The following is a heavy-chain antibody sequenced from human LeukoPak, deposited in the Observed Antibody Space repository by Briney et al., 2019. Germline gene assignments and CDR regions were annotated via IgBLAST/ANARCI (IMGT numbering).Heavy chain of an antibody. V-gene: IGHV3-73*01. Sequence: GGSLRLSCAASGFTFSGSAMHWVRQASGKGLEWVGRIRSKANSYATAYAASVKGRFTISRDDSKNTAYLQMNSLKTEDTAVYYCTRHQAFIPGTLDYGGADWGQGTLVTVSS. J-gene: IGHJ4*02. CDR3: TRHQAFIPGTLDYGGAD. CDR1: GFTFSGSA. D-gene: IGHD4-23*01. CDR2: IRSKANSYAT.